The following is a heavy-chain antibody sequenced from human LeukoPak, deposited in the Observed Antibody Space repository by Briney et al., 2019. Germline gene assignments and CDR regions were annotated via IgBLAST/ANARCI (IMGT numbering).Heavy chain of an antibody. D-gene: IGHD3-10*01. CDR1: GFTFDDYA. Sequence: GGSLRLSCAASGFTFDDYAMHWVRQAPGKGLEWVSGISWNSGGIGYADSAKGRFTISRDNAKNSLYLQMNSLRAEDTALYYCAKDTSGTVRGVDAFDIWGQGTMVTVSS. V-gene: IGHV3-9*01. J-gene: IGHJ3*02. CDR3: AKDTSGTVRGVDAFDI. CDR2: ISWNSGGI.